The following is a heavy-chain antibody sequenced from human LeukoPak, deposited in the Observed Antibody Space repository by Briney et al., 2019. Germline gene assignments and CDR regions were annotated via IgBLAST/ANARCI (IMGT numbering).Heavy chain of an antibody. CDR2: MNPNSGNT. J-gene: IGHJ4*02. CDR3: ATARVVLPAARFDY. D-gene: IGHD2-2*01. Sequence: ASVKVSCKASGYTFTSYDINWVRQATGQGLEWMGWMNPNSGNTGYAQKFQGRVTMTRNTSISTAYMELSSLRSEDTAVYYCATARVVLPAARFDYWGQGALVTVSS. V-gene: IGHV1-8*01. CDR1: GYTFTSYD.